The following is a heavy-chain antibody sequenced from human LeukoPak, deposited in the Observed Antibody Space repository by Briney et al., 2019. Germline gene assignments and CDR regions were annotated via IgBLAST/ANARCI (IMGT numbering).Heavy chain of an antibody. V-gene: IGHV4-59*12. CDR1: GGSISSYY. CDR3: ARGRYCTNGVCYFVPHGRYEYFQH. Sequence: SETLSLTCTVSGGSISSYYWSWIRQPPGMGLEWIGCIYYSGSTNYNPSLKSRVTISVDTSKNQFSLKLSSVTAANTAVYYCARGRYCTNGVCYFVPHGRYEYFQHWGQGTLVTVSS. D-gene: IGHD2-8*01. CDR2: IYYSGST. J-gene: IGHJ1*01.